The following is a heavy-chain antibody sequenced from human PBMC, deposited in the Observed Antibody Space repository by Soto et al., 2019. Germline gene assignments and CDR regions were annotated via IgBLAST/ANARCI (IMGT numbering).Heavy chain of an antibody. CDR1: GFTFDDYA. CDR2: ISWNSGSI. D-gene: IGHD1-20*01. CDR3: AKDIAYNWNRGFPGRFDP. V-gene: IGHV3-9*01. Sequence: GGSLRLSCAASGFTFDDYAMHWVRQAPGKGLEWVSGISWNSGSIGYADSVKGRFTISRDNAKNSLYLQMNSLRAEDTALYYCAKDIAYNWNRGFPGRFDPWGQGTLVTVSS. J-gene: IGHJ5*02.